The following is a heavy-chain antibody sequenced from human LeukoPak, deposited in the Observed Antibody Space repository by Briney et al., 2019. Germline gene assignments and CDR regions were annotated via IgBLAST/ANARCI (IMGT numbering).Heavy chain of an antibody. J-gene: IGHJ5*01. Sequence: GGFLRLSGAASGFTFSSDWMDWGGPAPGKGLVWVSRINGDGSFTNYADSVKGRFTISRDNAKNTVDLQMNTLTAEDTAVYYCARDLRSWSDSWGQGTLVTVSS. CDR3: ARDLRSWSDS. CDR2: INGDGSFT. CDR1: GFTFSSDW. V-gene: IGHV3-74*01.